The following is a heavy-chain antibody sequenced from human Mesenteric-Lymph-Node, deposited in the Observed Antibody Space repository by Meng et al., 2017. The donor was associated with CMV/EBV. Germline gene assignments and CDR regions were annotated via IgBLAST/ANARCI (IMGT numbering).Heavy chain of an antibody. CDR1: WGSFSGYY. CDR3: ARGSSYDILTGYFDY. V-gene: IGHV4-34*01. J-gene: IGHJ4*02. D-gene: IGHD3-9*01. Sequence: LCMPADTLSFTCTSYWGSFSGYYWNWIRQSPEKGLEWIGEINHSGSTTYNPSFTSRIIISVDTSTNQISLNMSSVTAADTAVYYCARGSSYDILTGYFDYWGQGALVTVSS. CDR2: INHSGST.